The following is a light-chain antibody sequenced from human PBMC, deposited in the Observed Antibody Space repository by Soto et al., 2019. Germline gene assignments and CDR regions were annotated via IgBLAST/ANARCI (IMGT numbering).Light chain of an antibody. Sequence: QSVLTQPPSVSGAPGQRVTISCTGSSSNIGAGYDVHWYQQLPGTAPKLLIYVNSNRPSGVPDRFSGSKSGTSASLAITGLQAEDEADYYCQSYDSILSAVVFGGGTKLTVL. CDR2: VNS. J-gene: IGLJ2*01. V-gene: IGLV1-40*01. CDR1: SSNIGAGYD. CDR3: QSYDSILSAVV.